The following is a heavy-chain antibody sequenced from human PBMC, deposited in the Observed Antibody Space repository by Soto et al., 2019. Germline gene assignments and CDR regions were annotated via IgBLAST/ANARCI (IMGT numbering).Heavy chain of an antibody. CDR1: GDSIISGSSY. V-gene: IGHV4-31*03. CDR3: AKLRQVVVPATMDC. D-gene: IGHD2-2*01. J-gene: IGHJ4*02. Sequence: SETLSLTCTVSGDSIISGSSYWTWIRQHPGEGLEWLGYISSSANTYYNPSLRSRVSISADTSENQFSLRLTSVTAEDTAVYYCAKLRQVVVPATMDCWGQGTLVTVSS. CDR2: ISSSANT.